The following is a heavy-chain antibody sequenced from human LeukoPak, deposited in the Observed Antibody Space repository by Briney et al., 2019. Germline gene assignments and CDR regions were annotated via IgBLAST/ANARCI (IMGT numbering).Heavy chain of an antibody. J-gene: IGHJ5*02. Sequence: SETLSLTCTVSGGSVSSGSYYWSWIRQPPGKGLEWIGYIYYSGSTNYNPSLKSRVTISVDTSKNQFSLKLSSVTAADTAVYYCAKLFYGDPSYNWFDPWGQGTLVTVSS. CDR3: AKLFYGDPSYNWFDP. CDR2: IYYSGST. CDR1: GGSVSSGSYY. D-gene: IGHD4-17*01. V-gene: IGHV4-61*01.